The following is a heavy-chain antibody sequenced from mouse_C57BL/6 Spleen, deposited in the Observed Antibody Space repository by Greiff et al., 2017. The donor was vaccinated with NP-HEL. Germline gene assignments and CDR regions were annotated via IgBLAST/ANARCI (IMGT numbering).Heavy chain of an antibody. CDR1: GFTFSSYT. Sequence: EVKLMESGGGLVKPGGSLKLSCAASGFTFSSYTMSWVRQTPEKRLEWVATISGGGGNTYYPDSVKGRFTISRDNAKNTLYLQMGSLRSEDTALYYCARQADYAMDYWGQGTSVTVSS. J-gene: IGHJ4*01. CDR3: ARQADYAMDY. V-gene: IGHV5-9*01. CDR2: ISGGGGNT.